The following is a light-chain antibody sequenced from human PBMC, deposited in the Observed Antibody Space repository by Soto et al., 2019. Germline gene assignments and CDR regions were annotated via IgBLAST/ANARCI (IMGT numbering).Light chain of an antibody. V-gene: IGKV3-15*01. CDR3: HQYTNWLALT. J-gene: IGKJ4*01. CDR2: DAS. Sequence: EIVMTQSPATLSVSPGESATLSCRASQTVSSNLAWYQQKPGQAPRLLIYDASTRATGIPVRFRGSGSGTQFTLTISSLQSEDSAVYYCHQYTNWLALTFGGGTTVEIK. CDR1: QTVSSN.